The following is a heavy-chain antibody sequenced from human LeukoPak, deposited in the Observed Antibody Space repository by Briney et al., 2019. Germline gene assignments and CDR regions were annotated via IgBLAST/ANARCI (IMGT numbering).Heavy chain of an antibody. V-gene: IGHV1-2*02. CDR3: ARVRRTTVTTWLHWFDP. Sequence: GASVKVSCKASGYTFAGYYMHWVRQAPGQGLEWMGWINPNSGGTNYAQKFQGRVTMTRDTSISTAYMELSRLRSDDTAVCYCARVRRTTVTTWLHWFDPWGQGTLVTVSS. CDR2: INPNSGGT. D-gene: IGHD4-17*01. J-gene: IGHJ5*02. CDR1: GYTFAGYY.